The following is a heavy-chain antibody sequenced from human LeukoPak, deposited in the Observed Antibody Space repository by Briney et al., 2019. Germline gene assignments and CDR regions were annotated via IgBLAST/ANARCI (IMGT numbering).Heavy chain of an antibody. D-gene: IGHD3-10*01. CDR3: AKDNPTYGSGSLDY. Sequence: GGSLRLSCAASGFTFSSYAMHWVRQAPGKGLEWVAVISYDGSNKYYADSVKGRFTISRDNSKNTLYLQMNSLRAEDTAVYYCAKDNPTYGSGSLDYWGQGTLVTVSS. J-gene: IGHJ4*02. CDR1: GFTFSSYA. CDR2: ISYDGSNK. V-gene: IGHV3-30*04.